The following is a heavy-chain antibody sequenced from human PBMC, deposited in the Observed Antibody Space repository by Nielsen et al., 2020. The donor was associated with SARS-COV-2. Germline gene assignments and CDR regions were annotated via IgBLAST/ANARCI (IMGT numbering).Heavy chain of an antibody. CDR1: GGSISSSSYY. D-gene: IGHD6-19*01. Sequence: SEILSLTCTVSGGSISSSSYYWGWIRQPPGKGLEWIGSIYYSGSTYYNPSLKSRVTISVDTSKNQFSLKLSSVTAADTAVYYCAITYSGWPYNWSDPWGQGTLVTVSS. CDR3: AITYSGWPYNWSDP. V-gene: IGHV4-39*01. J-gene: IGHJ5*02. CDR2: IYYSGST.